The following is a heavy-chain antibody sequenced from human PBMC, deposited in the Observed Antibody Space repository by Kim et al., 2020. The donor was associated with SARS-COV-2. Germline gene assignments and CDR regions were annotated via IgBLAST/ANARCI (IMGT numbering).Heavy chain of an antibody. CDR3: AKGRATMTGCVDF. V-gene: IGHV3-23*01. D-gene: IGHD5-12*01. CDR1: GFSFSTFA. J-gene: IGHJ4*02. CDR2: ISGSAGTT. Sequence: GGSLRLSCAASGFSFSTFAMSWVRQAPGKGLEWVSVISGSAGTTYYADSVKGRFTISRDNSKSTLYLQMNSLRAEDTALYYCAKGRATMTGCVDFWGQGILVTVSS.